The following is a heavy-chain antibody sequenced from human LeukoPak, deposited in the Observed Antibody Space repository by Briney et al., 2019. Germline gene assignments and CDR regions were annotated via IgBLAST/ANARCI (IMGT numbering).Heavy chain of an antibody. V-gene: IGHV4-34*01. Sequence: SETLSLTCGVYGGSFSGYYWSWIRQPPGKGLEWIGEINHSGSTNYNPSLKSRVTISVDTSKSRFSLKLSSVTAADTAVYYCAREIVVVPAAAFDIWGQGTMVTVSS. CDR2: INHSGST. CDR1: GGSFSGYY. D-gene: IGHD2-2*01. CDR3: AREIVVVPAAAFDI. J-gene: IGHJ3*02.